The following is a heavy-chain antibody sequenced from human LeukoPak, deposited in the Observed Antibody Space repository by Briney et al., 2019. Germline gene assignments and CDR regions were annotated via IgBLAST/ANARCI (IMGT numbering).Heavy chain of an antibody. D-gene: IGHD3-22*01. J-gene: IGHJ4*02. CDR3: ARDGEYYDSSGYYGDY. CDR1: GGSFSGYY. V-gene: IGHV4-34*01. Sequence: SETLSLTCAVYGGSFSGYYWSWIRQPPGKGLEWIGEINHSGSTNYNPSLKSRVTISVDTSKNQFSLKLSSVTAADTAVYYCARDGEYYDSSGYYGDYWGQGTLVTVSS. CDR2: INHSGST.